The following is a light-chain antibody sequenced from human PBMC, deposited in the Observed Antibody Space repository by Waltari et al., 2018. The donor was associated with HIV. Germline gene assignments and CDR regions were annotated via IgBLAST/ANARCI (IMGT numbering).Light chain of an antibody. J-gene: IGLJ2*01. CDR3: SSFTGVNTDVI. Sequence: QSALTQPPSASGSPGQSVTISCTGTSNDVGAYNFVSWYQQHPGKAPKLIIHEVSKRPSGVPYRFSASKSANPASLTVSGLQTEDEADYYCSSFTGVNTDVIFGGGTRLTFL. V-gene: IGLV2-8*01. CDR1: SNDVGAYNF. CDR2: EVS.